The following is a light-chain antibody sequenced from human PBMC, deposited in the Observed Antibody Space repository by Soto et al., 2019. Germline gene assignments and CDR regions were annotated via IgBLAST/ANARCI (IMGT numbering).Light chain of an antibody. J-gene: IGLJ1*01. V-gene: IGLV1-44*01. CDR3: QSYDRSLRTYV. CDR1: NSNIGSNS. Sequence: QSVLTQPPSASGTPGQTVTITCSGSNSNIGSNSVNWFQHLPGAVPKLLIFSNNQRPSGVPDRFSGSKSGTSASLAISGLQTEDESDYFCQSYDRSLRTYVFGTGTKVTVL. CDR2: SNN.